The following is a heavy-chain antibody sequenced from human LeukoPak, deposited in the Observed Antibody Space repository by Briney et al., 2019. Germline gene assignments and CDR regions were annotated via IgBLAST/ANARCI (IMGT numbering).Heavy chain of an antibody. CDR1: GYTFSVFW. CDR3: TRGVLLQGRGAFDI. D-gene: IGHD3-10*01. J-gene: IGHJ3*02. CDR2: INPNNGDT. V-gene: IGHV1-2*02. Sequence: ASVKVSCKASGYTFSVFWIHWVRLTPRQGLEWRGWINPNNGDTNFAQKFQGRVTMTRDTAISTVYMELSRLNSDETAGYFCTRGVLLQGRGAFDIWGQGTMVTVSS.